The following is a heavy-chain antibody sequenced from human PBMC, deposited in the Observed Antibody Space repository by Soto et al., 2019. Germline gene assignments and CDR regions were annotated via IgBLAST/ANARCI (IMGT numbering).Heavy chain of an antibody. CDR1: GGSISSGGYY. CDR3: ARGKDIVVVVAATWFDP. V-gene: IGHV4-31*03. Sequence: QVQLQESGPGLVKPSQTLSLTCTVSGGSISSGGYYWSWIRQHPGKGLEWIGYIDYSGRTYYNPSLKRRVTISVDTSKYQFSLKLSSVTAADTAVYYCARGKDIVVVVAATWFDPWGQGTLVTVSS. D-gene: IGHD2-15*01. J-gene: IGHJ5*02. CDR2: IDYSGRT.